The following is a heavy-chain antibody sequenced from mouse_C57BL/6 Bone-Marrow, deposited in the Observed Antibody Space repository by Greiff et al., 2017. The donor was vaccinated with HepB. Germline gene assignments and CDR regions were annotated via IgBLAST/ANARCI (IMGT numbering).Heavy chain of an antibody. D-gene: IGHD2-3*01. Sequence: QVQLKESGPELVKPGASVKISCKASGYSFTSYYIHWVKQRPGQGLEWIGWIYPGSGNTKYNEKFKGKATLTADTSSSTAYMQLSSLTSEDSAVYYCARGYDGSGAMDYWGQGTSVTVSS. CDR2: IYPGSGNT. CDR3: ARGYDGSGAMDY. J-gene: IGHJ4*01. CDR1: GYSFTSYY. V-gene: IGHV1-66*01.